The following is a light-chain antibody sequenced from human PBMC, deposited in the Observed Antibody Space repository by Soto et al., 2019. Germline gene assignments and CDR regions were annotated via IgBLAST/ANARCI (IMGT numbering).Light chain of an antibody. CDR3: QQYSNWPPIT. CDR1: QSVSSN. Sequence: ELVMTQSPATLSVSPGERATLSCRASQSVSSNLAWYQQKPGQTPRLLIYDAIIRAPDVPARFSGSGSGTEFTLTISSLQSEDFAVYYCQQYSNWPPITFGQGTRLEIK. J-gene: IGKJ5*01. V-gene: IGKV3-15*01. CDR2: DAI.